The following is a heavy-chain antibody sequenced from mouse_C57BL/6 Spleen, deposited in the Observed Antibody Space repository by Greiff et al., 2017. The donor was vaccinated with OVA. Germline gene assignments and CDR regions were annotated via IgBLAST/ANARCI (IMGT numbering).Heavy chain of an antibody. CDR2: IDPEDGET. CDR3: ASITTVVATDYFDY. D-gene: IGHD1-1*01. CDR1: GFNIKDYY. J-gene: IGHJ2*01. Sequence: EVKLVESGAELVKPGASVKLSCTASGFNIKDYYMHWVKQRTEQGLEWIGRIDPEDGETKSAPKFQGKATITADTSSNTAYLQLSSLTSEDTAVYYCASITTVVATDYFDYWGQGTTLTVSS. V-gene: IGHV14-2*01.